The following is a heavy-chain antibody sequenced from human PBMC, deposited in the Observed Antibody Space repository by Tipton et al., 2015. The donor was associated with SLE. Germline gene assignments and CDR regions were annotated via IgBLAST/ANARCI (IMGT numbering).Heavy chain of an antibody. D-gene: IGHD3-22*01. V-gene: IGHV4-59*11. CDR1: GGSISSHY. Sequence: TLSLTCTVSGGSISSHYWSWIRQPPGKGLEWIGYIYNSGSGNYNPSLKSRVTISVDTSKNQFSLKLSSVSAADTAVYHCARSDYYDSSGHYSYAFDIWRQGTMVAVSS. J-gene: IGHJ3*02. CDR3: ARSDYYDSSGHYSYAFDI. CDR2: IYNSGSG.